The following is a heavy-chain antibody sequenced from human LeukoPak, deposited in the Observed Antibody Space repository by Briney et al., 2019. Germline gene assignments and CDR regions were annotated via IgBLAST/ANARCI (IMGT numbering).Heavy chain of an antibody. J-gene: IGHJ4*02. CDR3: VRSRRRFSSSWYSDY. CDR1: GDSVSSNSAA. D-gene: IGHD6-13*01. CDR2: TYYRSKWYI. V-gene: IGHV6-1*01. Sequence: SQTLSLTCAISGDSVSSNSAAWNWIRQSPSKGLEWLGRTYYRSKWYIDYTISVRSRITINPDTSKNQFSLQLNSVTPEDTAVYYCVRSRRRFSSSWYSDYWGQGTLVTVSS.